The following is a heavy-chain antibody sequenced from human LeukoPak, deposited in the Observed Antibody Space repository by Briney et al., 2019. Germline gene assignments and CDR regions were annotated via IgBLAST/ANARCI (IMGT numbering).Heavy chain of an antibody. V-gene: IGHV4-31*03. J-gene: IGHJ3*02. Sequence: ASQTLSLTCTVSGGSISSGGYCWTWIRQHPGKGLEYIGYIYYSGSTYYNPSLESRVTISIDTSKNQFSLKLSSVTAADTAVYYCAREHPNSSGYYFDAFDIRGQGTMVTASS. CDR3: AREHPNSSGYYFDAFDI. CDR1: GGSISSGGYC. CDR2: IYYSGST. D-gene: IGHD3-22*01.